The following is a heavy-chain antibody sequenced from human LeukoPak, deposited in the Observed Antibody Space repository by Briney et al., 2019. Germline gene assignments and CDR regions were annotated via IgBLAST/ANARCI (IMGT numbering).Heavy chain of an antibody. CDR1: GYTFTGYY. V-gene: IGHV1-2*02. Sequence: ASVKVSCKASGYTFTGYYMHWVRQAPGQGLEWMGWINSNSGGTNYAQKFQGRVTMTRDTSISTAYMELSRLRSDDTAVYYCARVKGGYSYGSNWFDPWGQGTLVTVSS. CDR3: ARVKGGYSYGSNWFDP. D-gene: IGHD5-18*01. J-gene: IGHJ5*02. CDR2: INSNSGGT.